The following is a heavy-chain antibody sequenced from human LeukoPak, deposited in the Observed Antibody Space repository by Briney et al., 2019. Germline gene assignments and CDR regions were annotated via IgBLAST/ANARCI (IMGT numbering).Heavy chain of an antibody. J-gene: IGHJ4*02. CDR1: GGSISSSSYY. CDR3: AQALWLGRIDY. V-gene: IGHV4-39*01. D-gene: IGHD5-18*01. CDR2: IYYRGST. Sequence: SETLSLTCTVSGGSISSSSYYWGWIRQPPGKGLEWIGSIYYRGSTYYNPSLKSRVTISVDTSKNQFSLKLSSVTAADTAVYYCAQALWLGRIDYWGQGTLVTVSS.